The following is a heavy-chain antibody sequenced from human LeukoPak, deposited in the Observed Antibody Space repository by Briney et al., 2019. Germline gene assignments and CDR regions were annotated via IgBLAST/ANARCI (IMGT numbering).Heavy chain of an antibody. CDR1: GFTFSSYG. CDR2: ITATGGST. J-gene: IGHJ6*03. D-gene: IGHD1-1*01. Sequence: GGTLRLSCAASGFTFSSYGMSWVRPAPGKGLEWVSAITATGGSTDYADSVKGRFTISRDNSKNTLYLQMKSLRAEDTAVYYCAKEMQVQNYYYYYMDVWGKGTSVTISS. CDR3: AKEMQVQNYYYYYMDV. V-gene: IGHV3-23*01.